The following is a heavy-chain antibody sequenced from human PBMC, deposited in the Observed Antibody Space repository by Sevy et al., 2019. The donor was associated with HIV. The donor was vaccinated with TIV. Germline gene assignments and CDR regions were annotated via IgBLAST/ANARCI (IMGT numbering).Heavy chain of an antibody. J-gene: IGHJ4*02. CDR2: INEDGSEK. CDR1: GFTFTRYW. V-gene: IGHV3-7*01. D-gene: IGHD6-13*01. Sequence: GALRLSCAASGFTFTRYWMSWVRQAPGKGLEWVANINEDGSEKYYVDSVKGRFTISRDNARKSLHLQMNSLRAEDTAIYYCARDVAAGGFWGQGTLVTVSS. CDR3: ARDVAAGGF.